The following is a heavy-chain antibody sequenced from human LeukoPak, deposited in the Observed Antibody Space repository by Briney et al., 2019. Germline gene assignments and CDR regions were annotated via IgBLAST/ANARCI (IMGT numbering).Heavy chain of an antibody. Sequence: ASVKVSCKASGYTFTSYGISWVRQAPGQGLEWMGWISAYNGNTNYAQKLQGRVTMTTDTSTSTVYMELRSLRSDDTAVYYCARGRYCSSTSCYPARYWGQGTLVTVSS. V-gene: IGHV1-18*04. CDR3: ARGRYCSSTSCYPARY. CDR2: ISAYNGNT. CDR1: GYTFTSYG. J-gene: IGHJ4*02. D-gene: IGHD2-2*01.